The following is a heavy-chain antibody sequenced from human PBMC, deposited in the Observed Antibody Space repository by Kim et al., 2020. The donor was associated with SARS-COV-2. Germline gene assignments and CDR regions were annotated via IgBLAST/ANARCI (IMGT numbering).Heavy chain of an antibody. D-gene: IGHD3-22*01. J-gene: IGHJ1*01. CDR3: ATDSSGYPEYFQH. CDR2: IIPILGIA. V-gene: IGHV1-69*04. Sequence: SVKVSCKASGGTFSSYAISWVRQAPGQGLEWMGRIIPILGIANYAQKFQGRVTITADKSTSTAYMELSSLRSEDTAVYYCATDSSGYPEYFQHWGQGTLVTVSS. CDR1: GGTFSSYA.